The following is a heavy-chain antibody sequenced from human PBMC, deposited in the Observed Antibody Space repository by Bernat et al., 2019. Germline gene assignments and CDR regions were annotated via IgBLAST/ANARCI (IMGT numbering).Heavy chain of an antibody. CDR3: ASLVVVVAATIDY. J-gene: IGHJ4*02. D-gene: IGHD2-15*01. CDR2: IYSGGST. CDR1: GFTVSSNY. V-gene: IGHV3-53*01. Sequence: EVQLVESGGCLIQPGGSLRLSCAASGFTVSSNYMSWVRQAPGKGLEWVSVIYSGGSTYYAGSVKGRFTISRDNSKNTLYLQMNSVRAEDTAVYYCASLVVVVAATIDYWGQGTLVTVSS.